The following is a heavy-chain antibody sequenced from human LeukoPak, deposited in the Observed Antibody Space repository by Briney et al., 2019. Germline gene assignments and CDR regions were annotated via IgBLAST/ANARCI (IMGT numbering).Heavy chain of an antibody. CDR1: GGSISSYY. Sequence: ASETLSLTCTVSGGSISSYYWSWIRQPPGKGLEWIGYIYYSGSTNYNPSLKSRVTISVDTSKNQFSLKLSSVTAADTAVYYCAGGGYDPHYYYYGMGVWGQGTTVTVSS. V-gene: IGHV4-59*08. CDR3: AGGGYDPHYYYYGMGV. D-gene: IGHD2-15*01. CDR2: IYYSGST. J-gene: IGHJ6*02.